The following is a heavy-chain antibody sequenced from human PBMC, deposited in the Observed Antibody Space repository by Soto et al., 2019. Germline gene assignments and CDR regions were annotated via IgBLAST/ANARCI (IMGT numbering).Heavy chain of an antibody. D-gene: IGHD6-6*01. CDR2: IKQDGSEK. J-gene: IGHJ4*02. CDR1: GFTFISYW. Sequence: WGSLRLSCAASGFTFISYWMIFFRQSPFKWLEWVANIKQDGSEKYYVDSVKGRFTISRDNAKNSLYLQMNSPRAEDTAVYYCARVPPARPYSSSTYYFDYWGQGTLVTVSS. CDR3: ARVPPARPYSSSTYYFDY. V-gene: IGHV3-7*03.